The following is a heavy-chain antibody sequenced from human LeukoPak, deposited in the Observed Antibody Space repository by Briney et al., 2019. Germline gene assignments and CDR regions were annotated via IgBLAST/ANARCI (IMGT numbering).Heavy chain of an antibody. CDR1: GFTVSGTH. CDR2: MYTGGTT. J-gene: IGHJ4*02. CDR3: AKDEATSGGGLAS. Sequence: PGGSVRLSCAASGFTVSGTHMSWVRQAPGKGLEWVSAMYTGGTTYYSDSVQGRFTISRDNSKNTLYLQMNSLRAEDTAVYYCAKDEATSGGGLASWGQGTLVTVSS. D-gene: IGHD3-16*01. V-gene: IGHV3-53*01.